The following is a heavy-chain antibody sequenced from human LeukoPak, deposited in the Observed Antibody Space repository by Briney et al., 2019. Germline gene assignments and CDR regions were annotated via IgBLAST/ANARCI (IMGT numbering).Heavy chain of an antibody. D-gene: IGHD6-13*01. CDR1: DGSFSGYY. CDR2: INHSGST. J-gene: IGHJ5*02. CDR3: ARGSSRRWFDP. Sequence: SETLSLTCAVYDGSFSGYYWSWIRQPPGKGLEWIGEINHSGSTNYNPSLKSRVTISVDTSKNQFSLKLSSVTAADTAVYYCARGSSRRWFDPWGQGTLVTVSS. V-gene: IGHV4-34*01.